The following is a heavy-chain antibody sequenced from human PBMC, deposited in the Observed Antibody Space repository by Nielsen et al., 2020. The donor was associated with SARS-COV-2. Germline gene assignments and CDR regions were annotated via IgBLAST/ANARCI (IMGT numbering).Heavy chain of an antibody. CDR2: VSNDGRTT. CDR1: GFTFSNYA. Sequence: GESLKISCAASGFTFSNYAMNWVRQAPGKGLEWVSVVSNDGRTTYSADSVKGRFTVSRDNSKNTVFLQMSSLNSEDTAVYFCARETLDHTSSFVDHWGQGTLVTVSS. V-gene: IGHV3-23*01. J-gene: IGHJ5*02. D-gene: IGHD1-26*01. CDR3: ARETLDHTSSFVDH.